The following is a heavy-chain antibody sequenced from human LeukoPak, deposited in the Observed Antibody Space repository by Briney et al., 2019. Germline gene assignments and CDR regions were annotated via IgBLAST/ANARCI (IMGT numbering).Heavy chain of an antibody. CDR3: ARVDYDFWSGYFFDY. V-gene: IGHV1-18*01. Sequence: ASVKVSCKASGGTFTSYGISWVRQAPGQGLEWMGWISAYNGNTNYAQRLQGRVTMTTDTSTSTAYMELRSLRSDDTAVYYCARVDYDFWSGYFFDYWGQGTLVTVSS. CDR1: GGTFTSYG. D-gene: IGHD3-3*01. CDR2: ISAYNGNT. J-gene: IGHJ4*02.